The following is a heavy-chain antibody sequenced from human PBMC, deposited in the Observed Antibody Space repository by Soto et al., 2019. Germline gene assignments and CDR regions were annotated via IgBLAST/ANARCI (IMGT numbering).Heavy chain of an antibody. CDR2: IYYSGST. Sequence: SETLSLTCAVSGYSISSSNWWGWIRQPPGKGLEWIGYIYYSGSTYYNPSLKSRVTMSVDTSKNQFSLKLSSVTAVDTAVYYCARRPYSSSSWVGYYYYGMDVWGQGTTVTVSS. J-gene: IGHJ6*02. CDR3: ARRPYSSSSWVGYYYYGMDV. V-gene: IGHV4-28*01. CDR1: GYSISSSNW. D-gene: IGHD6-6*01.